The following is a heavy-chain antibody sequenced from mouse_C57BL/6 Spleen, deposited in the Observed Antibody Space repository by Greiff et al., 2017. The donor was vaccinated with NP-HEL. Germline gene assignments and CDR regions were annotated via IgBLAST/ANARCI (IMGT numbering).Heavy chain of an antibody. Sequence: VQLKQSGPELVKPGASVKISCKASGYTFTDYYMNWVKQSHGKSLEWIGDINPNNGGTSYNQKFKGKATLTVDKSSSTAYMELRSLTSEDSAVYYCARLERGVYFDYWGQGTTLTVSS. V-gene: IGHV1-26*01. CDR3: ARLERGVYFDY. CDR2: INPNNGGT. J-gene: IGHJ2*01. CDR1: GYTFTDYY.